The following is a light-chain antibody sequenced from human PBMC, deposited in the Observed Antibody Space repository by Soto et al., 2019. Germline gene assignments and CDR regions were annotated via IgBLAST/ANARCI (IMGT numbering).Light chain of an antibody. CDR3: QQRRNWQVP. J-gene: IGKJ5*01. CDR2: DAS. Sequence: EIVLTQSPVILSLSPVERATLSCRASQSVSTYLAWYQQKPGQAPRLLIYDASNRATGIPARFSGSGSGTDFTLTISSLEPEDFAVYYCQQRRNWQVPFGQGTRLEIK. CDR1: QSVSTY. V-gene: IGKV3-11*01.